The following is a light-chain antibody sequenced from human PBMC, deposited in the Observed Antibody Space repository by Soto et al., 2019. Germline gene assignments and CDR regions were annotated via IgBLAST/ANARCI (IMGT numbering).Light chain of an antibody. V-gene: IGLV2-14*01. CDR2: DVN. J-gene: IGLJ1*01. CDR3: TSYTSISTYV. Sequence: QSALTQPASVSGSPGQSISISCTGTSSDVGAYTFVSWHQQHPDKATKLVIFDVNNRSSVVSNRSSGSKSGNTASLTISGLRAEDEADYYCTSYTSISTYVFGTGTKVTVL. CDR1: SSDVGAYTF.